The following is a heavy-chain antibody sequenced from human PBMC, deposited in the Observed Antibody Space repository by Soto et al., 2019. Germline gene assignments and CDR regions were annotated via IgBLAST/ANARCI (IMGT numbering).Heavy chain of an antibody. J-gene: IGHJ4*02. CDR1: GYTFTTYT. CDR2: INGGNGNT. CDR3: TRLETDY. V-gene: IGHV1-3*01. Sequence: ASVKVSCKASGYTFTTYTMHWVRQAPGQRLEWMGWINGGNGNTKYSQKFQGRVTFTRDTFASAAYMELSSLRSEDTAVYYCTRLETDYWGQGTLVTVST.